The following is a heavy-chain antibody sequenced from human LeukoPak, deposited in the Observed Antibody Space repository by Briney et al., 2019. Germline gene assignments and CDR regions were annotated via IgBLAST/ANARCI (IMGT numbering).Heavy chain of an antibody. D-gene: IGHD3-10*01. CDR1: ALTFSNYH. Sequence: GGSLRLTCAASALTFSNYHMHWVRQAPAKGLEWVSYITTSSSTIYYADSVKGRFTISRDNAKNSLYLQMNSLRAEDTAVYYCAGGDVWFGEIDYWGQGTLVTVSS. CDR3: AGGDVWFGEIDY. CDR2: ITTSSSTI. V-gene: IGHV3-48*01. J-gene: IGHJ4*02.